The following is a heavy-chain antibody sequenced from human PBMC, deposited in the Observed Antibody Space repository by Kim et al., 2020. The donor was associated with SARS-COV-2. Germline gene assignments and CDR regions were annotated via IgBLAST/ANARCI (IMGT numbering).Heavy chain of an antibody. CDR1: GYTFTSYD. D-gene: IGHD2-21*02. CDR2: MNPNSGNT. J-gene: IGHJ6*02. CDR3: AREAYCGGDCYSYGYGMDV. V-gene: IGHV1-8*01. Sequence: ASVKVSCKASGYTFTSYDINWVRQATGQGLEWMGWMNPNSGNTGYAQKFQGRVTMTRNTSISTAYMELSSLRSEDTAVYYCAREAYCGGDCYSYGYGMDVWGQGTTVTVSS.